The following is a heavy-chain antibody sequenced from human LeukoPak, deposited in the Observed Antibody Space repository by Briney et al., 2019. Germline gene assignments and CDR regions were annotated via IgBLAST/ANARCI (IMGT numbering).Heavy chain of an antibody. Sequence: SETLSLTCTVSGGSISSSSYYWGWIRQPRGKGLEWIGSIYYSGSTYYNPSLKSRVTISVDTSKNQFSLKLSSVTAADTAVYYCARHAPQAPFDYWGQGTLVTVSS. CDR2: IYYSGST. V-gene: IGHV4-39*01. CDR1: GGSISSSSYY. J-gene: IGHJ4*02. CDR3: ARHAPQAPFDY.